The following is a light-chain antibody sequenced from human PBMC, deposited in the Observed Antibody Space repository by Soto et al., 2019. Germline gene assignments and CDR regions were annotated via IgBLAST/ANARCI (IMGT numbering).Light chain of an antibody. V-gene: IGKV3D-15*01. CDR3: QQYNNWPFS. Sequence: EIVLTQSPATLSLSPGERATLSCRASQSVNSNLAWYQQKAGQAPRLLIYGASSRATGIPARFSGSGSETDFTLTISGLQSEDSAVYFCQQYNNWPFSFGQGTRLEIK. CDR2: GAS. J-gene: IGKJ5*01. CDR1: QSVNSN.